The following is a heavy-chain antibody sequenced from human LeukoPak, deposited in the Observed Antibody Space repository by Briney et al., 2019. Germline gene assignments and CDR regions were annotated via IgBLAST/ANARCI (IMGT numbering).Heavy chain of an antibody. Sequence: GGSLRLSCAASGFTFSSYAMSWVRQAPGRGLEYISYITNSGSSIYYAASVKGRFTISRDNAKNSLYLQMSSLRAEDTAIYYCAGRTFGGESPAFDYWGQGTLVTVSS. CDR2: ITNSGSSI. V-gene: IGHV3-21*04. J-gene: IGHJ4*02. D-gene: IGHD2-21*01. CDR3: AGRTFGGESPAFDY. CDR1: GFTFSSYA.